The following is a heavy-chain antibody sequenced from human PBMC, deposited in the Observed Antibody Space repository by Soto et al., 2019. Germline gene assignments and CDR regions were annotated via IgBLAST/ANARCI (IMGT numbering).Heavy chain of an antibody. J-gene: IGHJ4*01. D-gene: IGHD2-21*01. CDR2: IDPSDSYT. V-gene: IGHV5-10-1*01. CDR3: ARPIVPFANFDF. Sequence: GESLNLSCYVCGYRFIIYCITCLRLMPGRGLEWMGRIDPSDSYTNYSPSFQGYVTISADQSISTAYLQWNSLKASDTAMYYCARPIVPFANFDFWGQGTLVTVSS. CDR1: GYRFIIYC.